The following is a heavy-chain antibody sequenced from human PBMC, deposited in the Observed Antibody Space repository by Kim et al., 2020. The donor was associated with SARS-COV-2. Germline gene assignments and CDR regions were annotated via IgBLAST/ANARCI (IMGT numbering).Heavy chain of an antibody. D-gene: IGHD1-1*01. CDR2: IYPRDSDT. V-gene: IGHV5-51*01. J-gene: IGHJ5*02. Sequence: GESLKISCKGSGYSFTSYWIGWVRQMPGKGLEWVGIIYPRDSDTRYSPSFQGQVTISADKSITTAYLQWSSLKASDTAMYYCARGIDNYFSYFDPWGQGTLVTVSS. CDR3: ARGIDNYFSYFDP. CDR1: GYSFTSYW.